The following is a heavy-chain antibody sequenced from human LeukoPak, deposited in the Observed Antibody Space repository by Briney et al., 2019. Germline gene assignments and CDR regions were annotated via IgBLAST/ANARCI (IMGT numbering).Heavy chain of an antibody. Sequence: PGGSLRLSCAASGFTVSSNYMSWVRQAPGKGLEWVGRMQSKTDGGAKDYAAPVKGRFTISRDDSKNTLYLQMDSLKTEDTAVYYCTTLSSRTKNDYWGQGTLVTVSS. CDR2: MQSKTDGGAK. CDR1: GFTVSSNY. D-gene: IGHD3-16*01. V-gene: IGHV3-15*01. CDR3: TTLSSRTKNDY. J-gene: IGHJ4*02.